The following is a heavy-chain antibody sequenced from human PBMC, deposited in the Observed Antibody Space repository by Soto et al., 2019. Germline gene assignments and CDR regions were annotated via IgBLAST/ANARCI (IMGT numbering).Heavy chain of an antibody. CDR2: ISAYNGNT. D-gene: IGHD4-17*01. Sequence: ASVKVSCKASGYTFTSYGISWVRQAPGQGLEWMGWISAYNGNTNYAQKLQGRVTMTTDTSTSTAYMELRSLRSDDTAVYYCARESGDFVPYYYYYMDVWGKGTTVTVS. CDR1: GYTFTSYG. V-gene: IGHV1-18*01. CDR3: ARESGDFVPYYYYYMDV. J-gene: IGHJ6*03.